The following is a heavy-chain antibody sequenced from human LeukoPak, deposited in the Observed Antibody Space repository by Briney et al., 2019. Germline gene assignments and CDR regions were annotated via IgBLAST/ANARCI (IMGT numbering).Heavy chain of an antibody. V-gene: IGHV4-31*03. CDR3: ARHGSGSYYNVIRSFWSNWFDP. J-gene: IGHJ5*02. CDR2: IYYSGST. Sequence: PSQTLSLTCTVSGGSISSGGYYWSWIRQHPGKGLEWIGYIYYSGSTNYNPSLKSRVTISVDTSKNQFSLKLSSVTAADTAVYYCARHGSGSYYNVIRSFWSNWFDPWGQGTLVTVSS. CDR1: GGSISSGGYY. D-gene: IGHD3-10*01.